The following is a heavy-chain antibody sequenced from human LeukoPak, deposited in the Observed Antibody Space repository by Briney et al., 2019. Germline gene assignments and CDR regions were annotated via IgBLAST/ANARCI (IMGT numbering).Heavy chain of an antibody. CDR2: INPSGRST. V-gene: IGHV1-46*01. CDR3: ARGPYDFWSGYHEDAFDI. D-gene: IGHD3-3*01. J-gene: IGHJ3*02. Sequence: GASVKVSCKASGYTFTSYYIHWVRQAPGQGLEWTGIINPSGRSTSYAQKFQGRVTMTRDTSTSTVYMELSSLRSEDTAVYYCARGPYDFWSGYHEDAFDIWGQGTMVTVSS. CDR1: GYTFTSYY.